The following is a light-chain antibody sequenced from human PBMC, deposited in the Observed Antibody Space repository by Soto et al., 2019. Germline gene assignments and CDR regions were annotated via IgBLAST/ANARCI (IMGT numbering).Light chain of an antibody. Sequence: QSALTQPASVSGSPGQSITISCTATASDVGDYNYVSWFQRYAGKAPKLMIYDVSNRPSGVSNRFSGSKSGNTASLTISGLQAEDEADYYCSSYTSTRTHVIFGGGTKLTVL. V-gene: IGLV2-14*01. CDR3: SSYTSTRTHVI. CDR1: ASDVGDYNY. CDR2: DVS. J-gene: IGLJ2*01.